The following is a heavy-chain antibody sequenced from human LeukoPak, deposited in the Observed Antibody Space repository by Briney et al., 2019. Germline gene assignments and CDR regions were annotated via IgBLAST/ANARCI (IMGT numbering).Heavy chain of an antibody. CDR1: GGSINRNNW. V-gene: IGHV4-4*02. D-gene: IGHD5-18*01. J-gene: IGHJ5*02. CDR2: IFHNERT. Sequence: PSETLSLTCTVSGGSINRNNWWSWVRQPPGKGLDWIGEIFHNERTNYNPSLKSRVTISVDKSKNEFSLKLSSVTAADTAVYYCARRRVDKAMVFDPWGQGTLVTVSS. CDR3: ARRRVDKAMVFDP.